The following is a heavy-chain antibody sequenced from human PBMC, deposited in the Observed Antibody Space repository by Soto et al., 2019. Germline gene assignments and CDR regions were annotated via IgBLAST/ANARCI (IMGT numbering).Heavy chain of an antibody. Sequence: WIRQPPGKGLEWIGYIYYSGSTNYNPSLKSRVTISVDTPKNQFSLKLSSVTAADTAVYYCARDTAVAGRHYYGMDVWGQGTTVTVSS. D-gene: IGHD6-19*01. V-gene: IGHV4-59*01. CDR2: IYYSGST. J-gene: IGHJ6*02. CDR3: ARDTAVAGRHYYGMDV.